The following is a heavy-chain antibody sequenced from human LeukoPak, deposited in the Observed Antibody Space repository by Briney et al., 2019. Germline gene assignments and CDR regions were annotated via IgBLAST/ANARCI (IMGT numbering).Heavy chain of an antibody. Sequence: SETLSLTCTVSGASMSGQHWSWIRQAPGKGLEWIAWIHYDGRTNYNPSLKSRLSLSVDTSTNQFSLSMNSVTAADPAVYFCARHLNGGTHPLDNWGPGIRVIVSP. J-gene: IGHJ4*02. CDR2: IHYDGRT. CDR3: ARHLNGGTHPLDN. CDR1: GASMSGQH. V-gene: IGHV4-59*08. D-gene: IGHD2-8*01.